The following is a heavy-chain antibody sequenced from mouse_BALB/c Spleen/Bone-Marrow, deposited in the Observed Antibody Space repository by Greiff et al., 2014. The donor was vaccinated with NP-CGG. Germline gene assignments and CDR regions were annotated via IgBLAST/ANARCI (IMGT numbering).Heavy chain of an antibody. D-gene: IGHD2-10*02. Sequence: EVKLVESGGGLVQPGGSRKLSCAASGFTFSSFGIHWVRQVPEKGLEWVAYISSGSSTIYYADTVKGRFTISRDNPKNTLFLQMTSLRSEDTAMYYCARSGYGDYYAMDYWGQGTSVTVSS. J-gene: IGHJ4*01. CDR2: ISSGSSTI. V-gene: IGHV5-17*02. CDR3: ARSGYGDYYAMDY. CDR1: GFTFSSFG.